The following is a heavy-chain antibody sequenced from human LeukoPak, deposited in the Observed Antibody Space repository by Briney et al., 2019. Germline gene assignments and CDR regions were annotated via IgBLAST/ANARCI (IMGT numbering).Heavy chain of an antibody. CDR1: GFTFDDYA. CDR3: AKEVAYSSSSVLDY. CDR2: ISWNSNSI. Sequence: GGSLRLSCAASGFTFDDYAMHWVRQAPGKGLEWVSGISWNSNSIGYADSVKGRFTISRDNAKNSLYLQMNSLRAEDTALYYCAKEVAYSSSSVLDYWGQGTLVTVSS. D-gene: IGHD6-6*01. V-gene: IGHV3-9*01. J-gene: IGHJ4*02.